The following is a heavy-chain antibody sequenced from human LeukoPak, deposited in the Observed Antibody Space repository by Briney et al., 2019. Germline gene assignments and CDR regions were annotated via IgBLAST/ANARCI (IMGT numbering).Heavy chain of an antibody. CDR1: GFTFSSYA. V-gene: IGHV3-30-3*01. Sequence: GSLRLSCAASGFTFSSYAMHWVRQAPGKGLEWVAVISYDGSNKYYADSVKGRFTISRDNSKNTLYLQMNSLRAEDTAVYYCAREIYDFWSGYYRGPPDYWGQGTLVTVSS. CDR3: AREIYDFWSGYYRGPPDY. D-gene: IGHD3-3*01. CDR2: ISYDGSNK. J-gene: IGHJ4*02.